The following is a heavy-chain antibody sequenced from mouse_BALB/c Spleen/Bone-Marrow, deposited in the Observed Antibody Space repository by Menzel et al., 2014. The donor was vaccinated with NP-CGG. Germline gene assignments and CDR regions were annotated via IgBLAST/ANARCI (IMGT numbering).Heavy chain of an antibody. CDR3: AGTGPFAY. V-gene: IGHV2-9*02. J-gene: IGHJ3*01. Sequence: VNLVESGPGLVAPSQSLSITCTVSGFSLTSYGVHWVRQPPGKGLEWLGVIWAGGSTNYNSALMSRLSISKDNSKSQVFLKMNSLQTDDTAMYYCAGTGPFAYWGQGTLVTVSA. CDR1: GFSLTSYG. CDR2: IWAGGST. D-gene: IGHD4-1*01.